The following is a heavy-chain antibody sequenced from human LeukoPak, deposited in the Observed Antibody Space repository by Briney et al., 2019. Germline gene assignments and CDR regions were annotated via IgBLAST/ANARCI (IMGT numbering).Heavy chain of an antibody. Sequence: SETLSLTCTVSGVSISSYYWSWIRQPPGTGLEWIGYIYYSGSTNYNPSLKSRVTMSIDTSKNQFSLKLSSVTAADTAVYYCARWSGYALDWGQGTLVTVSS. CDR2: IYYSGST. V-gene: IGHV4-59*01. J-gene: IGHJ4*02. CDR1: GVSISSYY. D-gene: IGHD2-2*01. CDR3: ARWSGYALD.